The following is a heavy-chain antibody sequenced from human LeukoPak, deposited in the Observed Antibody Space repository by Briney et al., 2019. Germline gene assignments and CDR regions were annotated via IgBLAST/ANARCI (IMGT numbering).Heavy chain of an antibody. CDR3: ASLYSSSWYVDFDY. V-gene: IGHV4-39*01. D-gene: IGHD6-13*01. Sequence: SSETLSLTCTVSGGSISSYYWGWIRQPPGKGLEWIGSIYYSGSTYYNPSLKSRVTISVDTSKNQFSLKLSSVTAADTAVYYCASLYSSSWYVDFDYWGQGTLVTVSS. CDR2: IYYSGST. CDR1: GGSISSYY. J-gene: IGHJ4*02.